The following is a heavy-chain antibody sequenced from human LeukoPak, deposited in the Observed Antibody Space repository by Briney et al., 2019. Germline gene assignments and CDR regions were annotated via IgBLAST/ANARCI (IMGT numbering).Heavy chain of an antibody. D-gene: IGHD6-19*01. CDR3: AMESRIAVAAIDY. J-gene: IGHJ4*02. V-gene: IGHV3-9*01. CDR1: GITFDEYA. Sequence: PGRSLRLSCAASGITFDEYAMNWVRQAPGKGLEWVSNINWNTGVIVYAGSVKGRFTVSRDNAKTSLFLQMNSLRAEDTALYYCAMESRIAVAAIDYWGQGTLVTVSS. CDR2: INWNTGVI.